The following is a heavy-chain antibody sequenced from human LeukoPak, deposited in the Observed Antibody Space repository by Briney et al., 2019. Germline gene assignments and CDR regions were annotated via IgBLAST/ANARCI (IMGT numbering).Heavy chain of an antibody. V-gene: IGHV3-23*01. D-gene: IGHD5-12*01. J-gene: IGHJ4*02. Sequence: GGSLRLSCAASGFTFSSYAMSWVRQAPGKGLEWVSAISGSGGSTYYADSVKGRFTISRDNSKNTLYLQMNSLGAEDTAVYYCAKDDHSGYDSWVFDYWGQGTLVTVSS. CDR2: ISGSGGST. CDR1: GFTFSSYA. CDR3: AKDDHSGYDSWVFDY.